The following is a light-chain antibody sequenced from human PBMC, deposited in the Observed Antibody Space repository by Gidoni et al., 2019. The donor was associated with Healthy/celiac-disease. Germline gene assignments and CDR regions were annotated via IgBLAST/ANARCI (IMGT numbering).Light chain of an antibody. CDR3: SSYTSSSTYV. V-gene: IGLV2-14*01. J-gene: IGLJ1*01. CDR1: SSDVGGYNY. Sequence: HSAFTQPASVSGSPCHSITISCIGTSSDVGGYNYVSWYQQHPGKAPKLMIYDVSNRPSGVSNRFSGSKSGNTASLTISGLQAEDEADYYCSSYTSSSTYVFGTGTKVTVL. CDR2: DVS.